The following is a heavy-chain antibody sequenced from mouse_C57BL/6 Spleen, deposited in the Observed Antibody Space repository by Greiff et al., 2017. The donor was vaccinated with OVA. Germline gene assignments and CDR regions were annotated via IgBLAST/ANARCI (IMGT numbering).Heavy chain of an antibody. D-gene: IGHD1-1*01. CDR2: IHPNSGST. CDR3: ARRVYYYGSFYYFDY. CDR1: GYTFTSYW. Sequence: QVQLKQSGAELVKPGASVKLSCKASGYTFTSYWMHWVKQRPGQGLEWIGMIHPNSGSTNYNEKFKSKATLTVDKSSSTAYMQLSSLTSEDSAVFYCARRVYYYGSFYYFDYWGQGTTLTVSS. V-gene: IGHV1-64*01. J-gene: IGHJ2*01.